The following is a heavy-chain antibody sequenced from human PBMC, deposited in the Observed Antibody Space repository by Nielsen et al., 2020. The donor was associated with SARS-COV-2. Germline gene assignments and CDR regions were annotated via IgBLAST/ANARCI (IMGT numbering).Heavy chain of an antibody. CDR3: AKEGSIVVAPAGNFKLDL. CDR1: GFTFDDYA. D-gene: IGHD2-21*01. Sequence: GESLKISCAASGFTFDDYAMNWVRQAPGKGLEWVSGIRGGGGRTYYADSVKGRFTISRDNSANTVSLHMNKLTADDTAVYYCAKEGSIVVAPAGNFKLDLWGQGTLVTVSS. J-gene: IGHJ5*02. CDR2: IRGGGGRT. V-gene: IGHV3-23*01.